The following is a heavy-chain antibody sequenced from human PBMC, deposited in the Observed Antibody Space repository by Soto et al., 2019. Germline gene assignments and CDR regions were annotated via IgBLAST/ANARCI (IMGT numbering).Heavy chain of an antibody. CDR3: ARGGSSRGLGMDV. D-gene: IGHD3-16*01. CDR2: ISSSSSYT. Sequence: VGSLRLSCAASGFTFSDYYMSWIRQAPGKGLEWVSYISSSSSYTNYADSVKGRFTIPRDNAKNSLYLQMNSLRAEDTAVYYCARGGSSRGLGMDVWGQGTTVTVSS. J-gene: IGHJ6*02. CDR1: GFTFSDYY. V-gene: IGHV3-11*06.